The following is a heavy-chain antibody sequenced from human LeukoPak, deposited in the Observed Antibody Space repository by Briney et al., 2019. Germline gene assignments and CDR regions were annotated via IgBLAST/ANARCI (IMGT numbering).Heavy chain of an antibody. CDR1: GYSISSGYY. D-gene: IGHD3-10*01. Sequence: SETLSLTCTVSGYSISSGYYWGWIGQPPGKGLEWIGSIYHSGSTYYNPSLKSRVTISVDTSKNQFSLKLSSVTAADTAVYYCARDTYYYGSGSYDWGQGTLVTVSS. V-gene: IGHV4-38-2*02. CDR3: ARDTYYYGSGSYD. CDR2: IYHSGST. J-gene: IGHJ4*02.